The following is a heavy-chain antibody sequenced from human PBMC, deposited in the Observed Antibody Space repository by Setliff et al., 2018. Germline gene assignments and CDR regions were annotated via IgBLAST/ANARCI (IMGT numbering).Heavy chain of an antibody. CDR3: AKLRRDGHGLDY. CDR2: IRNKVNSYIT. J-gene: IGHJ4*02. CDR1: GFTFSAHY. D-gene: IGHD1-7*01. V-gene: IGHV3-72*01. Sequence: GGSLRLSCAASGFTFSAHYMDWLRQAPGKGLEWVGRIRNKVNSYITQYAASVEGRFTISRDDSKNSLYLQVNSLKTEDTAVYYCAKLRRDGHGLDYWGQGTLVTVSS.